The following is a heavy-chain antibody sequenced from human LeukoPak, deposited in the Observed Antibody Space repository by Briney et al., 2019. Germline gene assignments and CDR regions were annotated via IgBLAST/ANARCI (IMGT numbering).Heavy chain of an antibody. CDR3: ARQAVAGLYYFDY. D-gene: IGHD6-19*01. CDR1: GDSVSSNSGA. Sequence: SQTLSLTCAISGDSVSSNSGAWNWLRQSPSRGLEWLGRTYYRSKWYNDYAVSVKSRITINADTSKNQFSLQLNSVTPEDTAVYYCARQAVAGLYYFDYWGQGTLVTVSS. CDR2: TYYRSKWYN. J-gene: IGHJ4*02. V-gene: IGHV6-1*01.